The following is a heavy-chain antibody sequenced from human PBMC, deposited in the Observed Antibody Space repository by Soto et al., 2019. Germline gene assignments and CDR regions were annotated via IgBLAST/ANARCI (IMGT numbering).Heavy chain of an antibody. V-gene: IGHV3-9*01. D-gene: IGHD3-3*01. Sequence: PGGSLRLSCAASGFTFDDYAMHWVRQAPGKGLEWASGISWNSGSIGYADSVKGRFTISRDNAKNSLYLQMNSLRAEDTALYYCAKARANSGNYDFWSGYRRIYYYYGMDVWGQGTTVTVSS. CDR3: AKARANSGNYDFWSGYRRIYYYYGMDV. CDR2: ISWNSGSI. CDR1: GFTFDDYA. J-gene: IGHJ6*02.